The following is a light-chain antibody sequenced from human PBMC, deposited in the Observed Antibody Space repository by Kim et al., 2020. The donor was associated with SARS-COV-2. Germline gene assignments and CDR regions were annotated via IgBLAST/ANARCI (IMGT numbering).Light chain of an antibody. J-gene: IGKJ2*01. V-gene: IGKV3-15*01. CDR1: QSVSSN. Sequence: EIVMTQSPATLSVSPGERATLSCRASQSVSSNLAWYQQKPGQAPRLLIYGAFTRATGIPARFSGSGSGTEFTLTINSLQSEDFAVYYCQQYKNWPYTFGQGTKLKIK. CDR3: QQYKNWPYT. CDR2: GAF.